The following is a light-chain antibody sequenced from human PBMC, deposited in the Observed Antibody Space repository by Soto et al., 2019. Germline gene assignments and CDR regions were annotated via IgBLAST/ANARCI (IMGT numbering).Light chain of an antibody. CDR1: QSVNSKY. J-gene: IGKJ1*01. Sequence: EIGLTQSPGTLSFSPGERATLSCRASQSVNSKYLAWYQQKTGQGPRVLMYGTSSRATGIPDRFSDSGSGTDFTLTISRLEPEDFAVYYLQQYDTSPLTFGQGTKVEI. CDR3: QQYDTSPLT. CDR2: GTS. V-gene: IGKV3-20*01.